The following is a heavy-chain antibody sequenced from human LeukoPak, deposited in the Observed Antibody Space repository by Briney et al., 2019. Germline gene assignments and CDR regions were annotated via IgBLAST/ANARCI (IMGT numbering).Heavy chain of an antibody. J-gene: IGHJ4*02. CDR1: GYTFTSYY. D-gene: IGHD1-26*01. V-gene: IGHV1-46*01. CDR3: ARWRHDEGGFDY. Sequence: ASVKVSCKASGYTFTSYYMHWVRQAPGQGLEWMGIINPSGGSTSYAQKFKGRVTMTRDTSTSTVYMELSSLRSEDTAVYYCARWRHDEGGFDYWGQGTLVTVSS. CDR2: INPSGGST.